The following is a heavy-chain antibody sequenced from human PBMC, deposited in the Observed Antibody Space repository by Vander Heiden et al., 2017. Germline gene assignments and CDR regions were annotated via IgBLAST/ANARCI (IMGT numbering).Heavy chain of an antibody. CDR2: RNPNSGNT. CDR3: ARAYSSSWSNYGMDV. D-gene: IGHD6-13*01. CDR1: GYTFTSYD. V-gene: IGHV1-8*01. Sequence: QVQLVQPGTEVKKPGASVKVSCKASGYTFTSYDFICVRQATGQGLEWMGWRNPNSGNTGYAQKFQGRVTMTRNTSISTAYMELSSLRSEDTAVYYCARAYSSSWSNYGMDVWGQGTTVTVSS. J-gene: IGHJ6*02.